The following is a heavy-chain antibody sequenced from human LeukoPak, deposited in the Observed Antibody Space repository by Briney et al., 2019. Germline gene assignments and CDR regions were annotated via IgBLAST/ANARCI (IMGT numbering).Heavy chain of an antibody. J-gene: IGHJ5*02. CDR3: ARESPLRPKWELLSRNWFDP. CDR2: INPNSGGT. Sequence: ASVKVSCKASGYTFTGYYMHWVRQAPGQGLEWMVRINPNSGGTNYAQKFQGRVTMTRDTSISTACMELSRLRSDDTAVYYCARESPLRPKWELLSRNWFDPWGQGTLVTVSS. V-gene: IGHV1-2*06. D-gene: IGHD1-26*01. CDR1: GYTFTGYY.